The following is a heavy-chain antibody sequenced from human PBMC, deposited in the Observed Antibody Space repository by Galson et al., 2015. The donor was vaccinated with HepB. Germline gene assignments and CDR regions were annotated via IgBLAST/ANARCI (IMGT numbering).Heavy chain of an antibody. V-gene: IGHV1-18*01. CDR3: ARVFVVVPAAIRLGGWFDP. Sequence: SVKVSCKASGYTFTSYGISWVRQAPGQGLEWMGWISAYNGNINYAQKLQGRVTMTTDTSTSTAYMELRSLRSDDTAVYYCARVFVVVPAAIRLGGWFDPWGQGTLVTVSS. D-gene: IGHD2-2*01. J-gene: IGHJ5*02. CDR1: GYTFTSYG. CDR2: ISAYNGNI.